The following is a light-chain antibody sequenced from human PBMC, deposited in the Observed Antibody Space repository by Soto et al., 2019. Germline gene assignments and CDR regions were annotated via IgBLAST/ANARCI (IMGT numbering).Light chain of an antibody. V-gene: IGLV1-44*01. J-gene: IGLJ2*01. CDR2: SIN. Sequence: QSVLTQPPSASGTPGQRVTISCSGSGSNIGSDTVNWYQQLPGTAPKLLIYSINQRPSGVPDRFSGSKSGTSASLAISGLLSDDEADYYCAAWDDSLNGVVVGGGTKLTVL. CDR3: AAWDDSLNGVV. CDR1: GSNIGSDT.